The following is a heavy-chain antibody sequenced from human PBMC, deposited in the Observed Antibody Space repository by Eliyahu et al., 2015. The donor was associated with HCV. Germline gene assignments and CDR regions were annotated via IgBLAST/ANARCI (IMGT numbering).Heavy chain of an antibody. CDR2: VVYDGVNK. Sequence: QVQLVESGGGVVQPGRSLRLSCTXSGFIFSSFGMHWVRQAPGKGLGWVALVVYDGVNKYYAASVKGRFTVSRDNSKNTLYLQMNNVGAEDTAVYYCARDDSSGYSGLDFWGHGTMVTVSS. V-gene: IGHV3-30*03. J-gene: IGHJ3*01. CDR1: GFIFSSFG. D-gene: IGHD3-22*01. CDR3: ARDDSSGYSGLDF.